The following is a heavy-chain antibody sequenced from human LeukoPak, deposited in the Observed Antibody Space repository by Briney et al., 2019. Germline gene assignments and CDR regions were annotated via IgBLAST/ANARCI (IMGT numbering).Heavy chain of an antibody. CDR2: IYYSGST. CDR1: GGSISSYY. D-gene: IGHD3-10*01. V-gene: IGHV4-59*01. CDR3: ARSRPYGSGAYSWADYMDV. J-gene: IGHJ6*03. Sequence: SETLSLTCTVSGGSISSYYWSWIRQPPGKGLEWTGYIYYSGSTNYNPSLKSRVTISVDTSKNQFSLKLSSVTAADTAVYYCARSRPYGSGAYSWADYMDVWGKGTTVTISS.